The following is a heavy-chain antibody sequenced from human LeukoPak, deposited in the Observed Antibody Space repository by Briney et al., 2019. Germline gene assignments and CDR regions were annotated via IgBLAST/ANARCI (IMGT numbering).Heavy chain of an antibody. CDR3: ARRSLYSSSWYGRAFDI. V-gene: IGHV4-34*01. CDR2: INHSGST. D-gene: IGHD6-13*01. CDR1: GGSFSGYY. Sequence: SETLSLTCAVYGGSFSGYYWSWIRQPPGKGLEWIREINHSGSTNYNPSLKSRVTISVDTSKNQFSLKLSSVTAADTAVYYCARRSLYSSSWYGRAFDIWGQGTMVTVSS. J-gene: IGHJ3*02.